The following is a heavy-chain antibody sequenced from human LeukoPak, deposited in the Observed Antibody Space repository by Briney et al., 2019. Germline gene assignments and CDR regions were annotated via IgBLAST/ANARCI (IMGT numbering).Heavy chain of an antibody. CDR2: IIPILGIA. D-gene: IGHD5-24*01. CDR1: GGTFISYA. J-gene: IGHJ4*02. V-gene: IGHV1-69*04. CDR3: AREGLRDGYNYEVFDY. Sequence: SVKVSCKASGGTFISYAISWVRQAPGQGREWMGRIIPILGIANYAQKFQGRVTIPAHKSTSTAYMELSSLRSEDTAVYYCAREGLRDGYNYEVFDYWGQGPLVTVSS.